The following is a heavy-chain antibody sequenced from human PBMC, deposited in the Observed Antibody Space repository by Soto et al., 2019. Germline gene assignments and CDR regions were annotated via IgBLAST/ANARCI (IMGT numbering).Heavy chain of an antibody. CDR2: ISGSGGST. Sequence: GGSLRLSCAASGFTFSSYAMSWVRQAPGKGLEWVSAISGSGGSTYYADSVKGRFTIARDNSKNTLYMQMNSRRAEDTSVYYCAKYLGGGNSALFDYWGQGTLVTVSS. D-gene: IGHD1-7*01. V-gene: IGHV3-23*01. J-gene: IGHJ4*02. CDR3: AKYLGGGNSALFDY. CDR1: GFTFSSYA.